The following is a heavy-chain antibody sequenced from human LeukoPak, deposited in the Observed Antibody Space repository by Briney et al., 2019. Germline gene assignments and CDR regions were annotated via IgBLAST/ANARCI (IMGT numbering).Heavy chain of an antibody. CDR2: ISWNSGSI. CDR3: AKGGGISGLDY. CDR1: GFTFDDYA. V-gene: IGHV3-9*03. J-gene: IGHJ4*02. D-gene: IGHD2-15*01. Sequence: GRSLRLSCAASGFTFDDYAMHWVRQAPGKGLEWVSGISWNSGSIGYADSVKGRFTISRDNAKNSLYLQMNSLRAEDMALYYCAKGGGISGLDYWGQGTLVTVSS.